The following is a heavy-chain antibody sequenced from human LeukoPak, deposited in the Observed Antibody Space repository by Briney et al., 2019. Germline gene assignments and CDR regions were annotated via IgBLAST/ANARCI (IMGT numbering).Heavy chain of an antibody. CDR1: GYTFTGYY. V-gene: IGHV1-2*02. CDR3: ARDLLWFGELSSY. D-gene: IGHD3-10*01. Sequence: GASVKVSCKASGYTFTGYYMHWVRQAPGQGLEWMGWINPNSGGTNYAQKFQGRVTMTRDTSISTAYMELSRLRSDDTAVYYCARDLLWFGELSSYWGQGTLVTVSS. CDR2: INPNSGGT. J-gene: IGHJ4*02.